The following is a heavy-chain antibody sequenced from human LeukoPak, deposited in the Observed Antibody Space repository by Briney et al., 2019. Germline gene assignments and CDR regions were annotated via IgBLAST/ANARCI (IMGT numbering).Heavy chain of an antibody. V-gene: IGHV4-39*01. J-gene: IGHJ5*02. CDR3: ARRARFYNWFDP. CDR1: GGSIRSDNYY. Sequence: SETLSLTCTVSGGSIRSDNYYWDWIRQPPGKGLEWIGSIYYSGSSYYNPSLKSRVTISVDTSKNQFSLKLSPVTAADKAVYYCARRARFYNWFDPWGQGTLVTVSS. CDR2: IYYSGSS.